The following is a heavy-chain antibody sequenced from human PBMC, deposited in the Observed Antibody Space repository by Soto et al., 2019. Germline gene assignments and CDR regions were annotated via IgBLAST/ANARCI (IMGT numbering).Heavy chain of an antibody. D-gene: IGHD3-3*01. CDR1: GYTFTSYD. CDR2: MNPNSGNT. V-gene: IGHV1-8*01. J-gene: IGHJ5*02. Sequence: ASVKVSCKASGYTFTSYDINWVRQATGQGLEWMGWMNPNSGNTGYAQKFQGRVTMTRNTSISTAYMELSSLRSEDTAVYYCARAVLRFLEWPENWFDPWGQGTLVTVSS. CDR3: ARAVLRFLEWPENWFDP.